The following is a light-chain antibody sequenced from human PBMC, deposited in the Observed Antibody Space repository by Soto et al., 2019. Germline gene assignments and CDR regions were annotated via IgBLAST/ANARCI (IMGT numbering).Light chain of an antibody. CDR1: QSISSW. Sequence: DIQMTQSPSTLSASVGDRVTITCRASQSISSWLAWYQQKPGKAPKGLIYKASTLESGAPSRFRGSGSGTEFTLTISRLQPDDFATYYCQHYNSYSEAFGQGTKVDIK. CDR2: KAS. CDR3: QHYNSYSEA. J-gene: IGKJ1*01. V-gene: IGKV1-5*03.